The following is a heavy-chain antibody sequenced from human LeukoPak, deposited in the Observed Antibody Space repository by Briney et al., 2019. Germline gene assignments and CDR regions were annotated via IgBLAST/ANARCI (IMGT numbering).Heavy chain of an antibody. D-gene: IGHD2-2*01. CDR1: GFTFSSYA. CDR3: AKDEPIVVVPAAKSRLYYYMDV. CDR2: ISGSGGST. V-gene: IGHV3-23*01. J-gene: IGHJ6*03. Sequence: GGSLRLSCAASGFTFSSYAMSWVRQAPGKGLEWVSAISGSGGSTYYADSVKGRFTISRDNSKNTLYLQMNSLRAEDTAVYYCAKDEPIVVVPAAKSRLYYYMDVWGKGTTVTVSS.